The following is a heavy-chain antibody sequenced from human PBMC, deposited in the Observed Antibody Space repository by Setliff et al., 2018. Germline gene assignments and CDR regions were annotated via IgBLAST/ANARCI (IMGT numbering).Heavy chain of an antibody. Sequence: GGSLRLSCVVSGFTFSNYRMSWVRQAPGKGLEWVANIKQDGGEKYYVGSVKGRFTISRDNANNLLYLHMSSLGAEDTAVYYCARDFSTGSSSWGQGTLVTVSS. CDR1: GFTFSNYR. J-gene: IGHJ5*02. CDR2: IKQDGGEK. V-gene: IGHV3-7*03. D-gene: IGHD2-8*02. CDR3: ARDFSTGSSS.